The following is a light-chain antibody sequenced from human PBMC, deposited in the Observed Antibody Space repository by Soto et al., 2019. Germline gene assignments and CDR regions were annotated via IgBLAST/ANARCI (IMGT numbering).Light chain of an antibody. CDR2: EVN. Sequence: QSALTQPVSVSGSPGQSITISCIGTTSDIGAYKFVSWYQQHPGKGPTLIIYEVNNRPSGVSHRFSGSKSDNTASLTISGLQAEDEADYYCSSYGGRNTPWIFGGGTKLTVL. J-gene: IGLJ2*01. V-gene: IGLV2-14*01. CDR3: SSYGGRNTPWI. CDR1: TSDIGAYKF.